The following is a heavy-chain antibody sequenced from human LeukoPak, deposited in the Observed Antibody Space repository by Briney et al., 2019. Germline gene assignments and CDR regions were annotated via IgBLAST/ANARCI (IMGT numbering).Heavy chain of an antibody. J-gene: IGHJ4*02. Sequence: ASVKVSRKASGYTFTSYAMNWVRQAPGQGLEWMGWINTNTGNPTYAQGFTGRFVFSLDTSVSTAYLQISSLKAEDTAVYYCATLWPYSSSWYYFDYWGQGTLVTVSS. V-gene: IGHV7-4-1*02. CDR2: INTNTGNP. CDR3: ATLWPYSSSWYYFDY. CDR1: GYTFTSYA. D-gene: IGHD6-13*01.